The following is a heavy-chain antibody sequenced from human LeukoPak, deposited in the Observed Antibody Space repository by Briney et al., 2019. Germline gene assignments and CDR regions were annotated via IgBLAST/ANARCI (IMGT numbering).Heavy chain of an antibody. CDR3: ARVNYRLERRTGYYYYYMDV. J-gene: IGHJ6*03. Sequence: SETLSLTCTVSGGSISSYYWSWIRQPPGKGLEWIGYIYYSGSTNSNPSLKSRVTISVDTSKNQFSLKLRSVTAADTAVYYCARVNYRLERRTGYYYYYMDVWGKGTTVTISS. CDR2: IYYSGST. D-gene: IGHD1-1*01. V-gene: IGHV4-59*01. CDR1: GGSISSYY.